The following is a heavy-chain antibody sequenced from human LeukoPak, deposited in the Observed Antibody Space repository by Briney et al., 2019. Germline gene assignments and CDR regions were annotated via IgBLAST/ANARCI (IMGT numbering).Heavy chain of an antibody. CDR2: INPNSGGT. V-gene: IGHV1-2*02. J-gene: IGHJ4*02. CDR1: GYTFTGYY. D-gene: IGHD6-25*01. CDR3: ATAASRSVKGTDY. Sequence: GASVKVSCKASGYTFTGYYMHWVRQAPGQGLEWMGWINPNSGGTNYAQKFQGRVTMTRDTSISTAYMELSRLRSDDTAVYYCATAASRSVKGTDYWGQGTLVTVSS.